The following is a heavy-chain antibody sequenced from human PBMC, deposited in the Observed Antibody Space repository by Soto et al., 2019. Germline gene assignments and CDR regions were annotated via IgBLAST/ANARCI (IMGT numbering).Heavy chain of an antibody. D-gene: IGHD6-13*01. V-gene: IGHV2-26*01. J-gene: IGHJ5*02. CDR1: GFSLSNARMG. Sequence: QVTLKESGPMLVKPTETLTLTCTVSGFSLSNARMGVSWIRQPPGKALEWLAHIFSNDEKSYSTSLKSRLTISKDTSKSQVVLTMTNMDPVDTATYYCARILEQQLDNWFDPWGQGTLVTVSS. CDR3: ARILEQQLDNWFDP. CDR2: IFSNDEK.